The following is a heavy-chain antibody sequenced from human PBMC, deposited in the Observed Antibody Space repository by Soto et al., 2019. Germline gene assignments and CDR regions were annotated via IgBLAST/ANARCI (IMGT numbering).Heavy chain of an antibody. CDR3: ARDLRYCSSTSCYRTRPDYYGMDV. J-gene: IGHJ6*02. CDR2: IYHSGST. D-gene: IGHD2-2*01. Sequence: SETLSLTCAVSGGSISSSNWWSWVRQPPGKGLEWIGEIYHSGSTNYNPSPKSRVTISVDKSKNQFSLKLSSVTAADTAVYYCARDLRYCSSTSCYRTRPDYYGMDVWGQGTTVTVSS. CDR1: GGSISSSNW. V-gene: IGHV4-4*02.